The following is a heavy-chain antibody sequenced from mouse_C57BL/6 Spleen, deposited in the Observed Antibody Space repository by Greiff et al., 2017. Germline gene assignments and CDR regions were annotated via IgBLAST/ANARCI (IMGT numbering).Heavy chain of an antibody. CDR2: IHPNSGST. D-gene: IGHD1-1*01. Sequence: VQLQQPGAELVKPGASVKLSCKASGYTFTSYWMHWVKQRPGQGLEWIGMIHPNSGSTNYNAKFKSKATLTVDKSSSTAYMQLSSLTSEDSAVYYCARDPYYYGSSSYYFDYWGKGTTLTVSS. J-gene: IGHJ2*01. CDR1: GYTFTSYW. CDR3: ARDPYYYGSSSYYFDY. V-gene: IGHV1-64*01.